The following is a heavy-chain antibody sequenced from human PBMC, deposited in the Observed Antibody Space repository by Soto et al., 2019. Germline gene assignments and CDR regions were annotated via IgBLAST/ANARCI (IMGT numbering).Heavy chain of an antibody. Sequence: RASVKVSCKASGYTFTGYYMHWVRQAPGQGLEWMGWINPNSGGTNYAQKLQGRVTMTRDTSISTAYMELSRLRSDDTAVYYCAREAFDMVRGVATYGMDVWGQGTTVTVSS. V-gene: IGHV1-2*02. CDR3: AREAFDMVRGVATYGMDV. D-gene: IGHD3-10*01. CDR2: INPNSGGT. J-gene: IGHJ6*02. CDR1: GYTFTGYY.